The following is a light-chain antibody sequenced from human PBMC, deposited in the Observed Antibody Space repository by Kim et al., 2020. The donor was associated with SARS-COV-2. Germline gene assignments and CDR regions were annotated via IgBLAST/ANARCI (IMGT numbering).Light chain of an antibody. CDR3: ASFASSSIVV. CDR2: DVT. V-gene: IGLV2-14*03. J-gene: IGLJ2*01. CDR1: SSDVGGHNY. Sequence: GQSITISCTGTSSDVGGHNYVSWYQQHTGKAPKLMIYDVTSRPSGVSNRFSGSKSGNTASLTISGLQAEDEADYYCASFASSSIVVFGGGTQLTVL.